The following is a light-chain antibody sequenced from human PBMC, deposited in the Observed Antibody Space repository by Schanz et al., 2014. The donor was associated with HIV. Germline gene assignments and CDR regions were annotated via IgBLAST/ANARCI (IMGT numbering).Light chain of an antibody. J-gene: IGLJ3*02. V-gene: IGLV2-8*01. CDR2: EVS. Sequence: QSALTQPPSASGSRGQSVTISCTGTSSDVGHYDYVSWYQQHPGKAPKLMIYEVSKRPSGVPDRFSGSKSGNTASLTVSGLQAEDEADYYCSSYTSTSTRVFGGGTKLTVL. CDR3: SSYTSTSTRV. CDR1: SSDVGHYDY.